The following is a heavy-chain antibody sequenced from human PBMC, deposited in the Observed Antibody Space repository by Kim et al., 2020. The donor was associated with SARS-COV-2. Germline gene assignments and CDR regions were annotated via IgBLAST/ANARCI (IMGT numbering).Heavy chain of an antibody. CDR2: GST. J-gene: IGHJ4*02. D-gene: IGHD1-26*01. Sequence: GSTNYTPSLTSRVTISVDTSTNQFSLKLSSVTAADTAVYYCARGRMGDYWGQGTLVTVSS. CDR3: ARGRMGDY. V-gene: IGHV4-34*01.